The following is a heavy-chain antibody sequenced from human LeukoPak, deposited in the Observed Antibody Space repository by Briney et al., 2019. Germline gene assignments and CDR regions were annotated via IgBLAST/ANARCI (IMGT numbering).Heavy chain of an antibody. J-gene: IGHJ4*02. V-gene: IGHV4-30-2*01. CDR2: IYHSGST. Sequence: PSETLSLTCAVSGGSISSGGYSWSWIRQPPGKSLEWIGYIYHSGSTYYNPSLKSRVTISVDRSKNQFSLKLSSVTAADTAVYYCAGRTYYYDSSEEECWGQGTLVTVSS. CDR1: GGSISSGGYS. D-gene: IGHD3-22*01. CDR3: AGRTYYYDSSEEEC.